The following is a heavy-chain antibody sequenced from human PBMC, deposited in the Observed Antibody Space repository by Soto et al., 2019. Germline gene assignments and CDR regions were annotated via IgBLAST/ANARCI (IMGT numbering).Heavy chain of an antibody. CDR2: IYYSGST. D-gene: IGHD3-16*02. J-gene: IGHJ3*02. V-gene: IGHV4-39*01. CDR1: GGSISSSSYY. CDR3: ARQESPYDYVWGSYRLVAFDI. Sequence: PSETLSLTCTVSGGSISSSSYYWGWIRQPPGKGLEWIGSIYYSGSTYYNPSLKSRVTISVDTSKNQFSLKLSSVTAADTAVYYCARQESPYDYVWGSYRLVAFDIWGQGTMVT.